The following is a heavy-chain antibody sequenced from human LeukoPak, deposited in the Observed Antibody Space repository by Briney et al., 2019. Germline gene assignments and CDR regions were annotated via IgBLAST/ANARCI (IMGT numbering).Heavy chain of an antibody. V-gene: IGHV3-21*01. J-gene: IGHJ4*02. D-gene: IGHD6-19*01. CDR1: GFTFSSYT. CDR3: ARVPVGYQGYSSAWYTDY. CDR2: IISSSSRI. Sequence: GGSLRLSCAASGFTFSSYTMMWVRQAPGKGLEYVSSIISSSSRIFYPDSVRGRFTISRDNAKNSLYLQMNSLRAEDTAVYYCARVPVGYQGYSSAWYTDYWGQGTLVSVSS.